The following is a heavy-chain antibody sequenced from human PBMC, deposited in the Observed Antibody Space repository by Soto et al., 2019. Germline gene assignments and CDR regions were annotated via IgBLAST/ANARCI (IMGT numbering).Heavy chain of an antibody. Sequence: PGGSLRLSSAASGFTFSTYPMAWVRQAPGKGLEWVSTIHGSGETAYYADSVKGRFTISRDNSNNTVYLQMDSLRAEDTGIYYCAKRQSRSYYAASDVWGEGTVVTVSS. J-gene: IGHJ3*01. CDR1: GFTFSTYP. CDR3: AKRQSRSYYAASDV. CDR2: IHGSGETA. D-gene: IGHD1-26*01. V-gene: IGHV3-23*01.